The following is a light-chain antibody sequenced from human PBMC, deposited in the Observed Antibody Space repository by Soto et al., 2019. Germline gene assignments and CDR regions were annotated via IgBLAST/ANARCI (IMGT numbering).Light chain of an antibody. V-gene: IGKV3D-15*01. CDR2: DAS. CDR3: QQYNNWPYT. Sequence: EIVLTQSPGTLYLSPGERATLSCRASQSVASSYLAWYQQKPGQAPRLLIYDASNRATGIPDRFSGSGSGTEFTLTINSLQSEDYAVYFCQQYNNWPYTFGQGTKVDIK. CDR1: QSVASSY. J-gene: IGKJ2*01.